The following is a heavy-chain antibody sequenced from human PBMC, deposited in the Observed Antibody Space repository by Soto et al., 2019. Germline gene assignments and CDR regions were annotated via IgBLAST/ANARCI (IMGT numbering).Heavy chain of an antibody. CDR1: GFTFSSYA. V-gene: IGHV3-23*01. D-gene: IGHD2-2*02. J-gene: IGHJ5*02. Sequence: EVQLLESGGGLVQPGGSLRLSCAASGFTFSSYAMTWVRQPPGEGLEWVSAIYSSGVTHYADSVKGRFTISRDDSKNTVYLQMNILRAEDTAIYYCAKTLGPTAIHPFSWGQGTLVTVFS. CDR3: AKTLGPTAIHPFS. CDR2: IYSSGVT.